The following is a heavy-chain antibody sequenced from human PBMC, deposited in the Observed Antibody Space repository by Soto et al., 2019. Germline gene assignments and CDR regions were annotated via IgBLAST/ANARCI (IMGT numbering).Heavy chain of an antibody. Sequence: QLQLQESGPGLVKPSETLSLTCTVSGGSISSSRYYWGWIRQPPGKGLEWIGSIYDSGSTYYNPSLKSRVTISVDTSKNQFSLNLSSVNAADTAVYYWASLYCSSTSCYILGWFDPWGQGTLVTVSS. CDR1: GGSISSSRYY. J-gene: IGHJ5*02. CDR2: IYDSGST. V-gene: IGHV4-39*01. CDR3: ASLYCSSTSCYILGWFDP. D-gene: IGHD2-2*02.